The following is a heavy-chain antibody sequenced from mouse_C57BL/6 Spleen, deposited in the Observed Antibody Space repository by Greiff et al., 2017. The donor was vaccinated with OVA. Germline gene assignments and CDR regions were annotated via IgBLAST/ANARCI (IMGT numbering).Heavy chain of an antibody. J-gene: IGHJ2*01. V-gene: IGHV3-6*01. CDR3: AEYDYDFDY. CDR1: GYSITSGYY. Sequence: EVKLKESGPGLVKPSQSLSLTCSVTGYSITSGYYWNWIRQFPGNKLEWMGYISYDGSNNYNPSLKNRISITRDTSKNQFFLKLNSVTTEDTATYYCAEYDYDFDYWGQGTTLTVSS. CDR2: ISYDGSN. D-gene: IGHD2-4*01.